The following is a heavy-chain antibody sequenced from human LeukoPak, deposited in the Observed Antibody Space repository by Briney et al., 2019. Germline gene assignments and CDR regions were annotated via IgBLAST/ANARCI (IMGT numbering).Heavy chain of an antibody. J-gene: IGHJ4*02. V-gene: IGHV1-69*01. D-gene: IGHD2-21*01. CDR2: LIPIFGTA. CDR1: GGTFSSYA. Sequence: SVKVSCKASGGTFSSYAISWVRQAPGQGLEWMGGLIPIFGTANYAQKFQGRVTITADESTSTAYMELSSLRSEDTAVYYCARGLYCGGDCYYYFDYWGQGTLVTVSS. CDR3: ARGLYCGGDCYYYFDY.